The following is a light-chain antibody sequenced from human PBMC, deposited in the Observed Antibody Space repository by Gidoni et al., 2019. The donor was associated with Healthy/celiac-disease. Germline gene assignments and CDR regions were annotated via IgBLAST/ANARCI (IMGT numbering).Light chain of an antibody. CDR2: DDS. CDR1: NIGSKS. Sequence: SYVLPQPLSVSVAPGQTVRVTSGGNNIGSKSVNWYQQKPGQAPVLVVYDDSDRTSGIPERFSGSNSGNTATLTSSRVEAGDEADYYCQVWDSSSDHVVFGGGTKLTVL. V-gene: IGLV3-21*02. CDR3: QVWDSSSDHVV. J-gene: IGLJ2*01.